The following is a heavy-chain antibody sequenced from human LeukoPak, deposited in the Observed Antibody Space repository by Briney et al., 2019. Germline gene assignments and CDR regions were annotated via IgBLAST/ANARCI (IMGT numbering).Heavy chain of an antibody. CDR1: GYTFTSYG. V-gene: IGHV1-18*01. Sequence: ASVKVSCKASGYTFTSYGISWVRQAPGQGLEWMGWISAYNGNTNYAQKLQGRVTMTTDTSTSTAYMELRSLRSDDTAVYYCARDQGFPSYYYYCMDVWGQGTTVTVSS. J-gene: IGHJ6*02. CDR3: ARDQGFPSYYYYCMDV. CDR2: ISAYNGNT.